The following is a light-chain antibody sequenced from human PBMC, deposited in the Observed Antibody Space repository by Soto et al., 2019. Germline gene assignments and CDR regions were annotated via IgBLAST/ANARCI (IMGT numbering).Light chain of an antibody. J-gene: IGKJ4*01. CDR2: DTS. CDR3: QHRSSWPLT. Sequence: EIVLTQSPATLSLSPGERATLSCRASQSVRSYLGWYQQKPGQAPRLLIYDTSNRATGIPARFSGSGSGTDYTLTISSLEPEDFAVYYCQHRSSWPLTFCGGTKVEIK. CDR1: QSVRSY. V-gene: IGKV3-11*01.